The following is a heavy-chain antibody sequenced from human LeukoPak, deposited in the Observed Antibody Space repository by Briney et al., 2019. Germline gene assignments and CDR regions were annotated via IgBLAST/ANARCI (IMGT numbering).Heavy chain of an antibody. CDR3: AERHLSYGDSSPIDY. J-gene: IGHJ4*02. V-gene: IGHV3-74*01. Sequence: GGSLRLSCAGSGFTFSSNWMHWVRQVPGKGLVWVSRINSDGSNTNYADSVKGRFTISRDNAKNTLYLQMNSLGADDTAVYYCAERHLSYGDSSPIDYWGQGTLVTVSS. CDR2: INSDGSNT. CDR1: GFTFSSNW. D-gene: IGHD4-17*01.